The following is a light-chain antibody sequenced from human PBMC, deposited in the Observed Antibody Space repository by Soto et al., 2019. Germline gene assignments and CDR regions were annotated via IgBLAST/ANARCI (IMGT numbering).Light chain of an antibody. Sequence: QPVLTQSPSASASLGASVKLTCTLSSGHSSDTVAWHQQQPEKGPRYLMKLNSDGSLTKGDGIPDRFSGSSSGAERYLTISSLQSEDEADYCCQAWGSGLRVFGGGTKLTVL. CDR1: SGHSSDT. CDR3: QAWGSGLRV. J-gene: IGLJ3*02. V-gene: IGLV4-69*01. CDR2: LNSDGSL.